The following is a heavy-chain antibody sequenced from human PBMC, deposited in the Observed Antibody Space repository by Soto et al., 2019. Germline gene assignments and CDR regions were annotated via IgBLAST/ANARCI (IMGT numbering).Heavy chain of an antibody. CDR3: ARGLSCGWHYFDY. J-gene: IGHJ4*02. CDR2: IYSGGST. Sequence: EVQLVESGGGLVQPGGSLRLSCAASGFTVSSNYMSWVRQAPGKGLEWVSVIYSGGSTYYEDSVKGRFTISRDNSKNILYLQMNSLSAEDTSVYYCARGLSCGWHYFDYWGQGTLVTVSS. V-gene: IGHV3-66*01. CDR1: GFTVSSNY. D-gene: IGHD6-19*01.